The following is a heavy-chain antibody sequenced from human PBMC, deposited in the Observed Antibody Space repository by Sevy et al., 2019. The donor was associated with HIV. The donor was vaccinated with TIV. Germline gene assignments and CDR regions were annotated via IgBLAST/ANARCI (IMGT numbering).Heavy chain of an antibody. Sequence: GGSLRLSCAASGFTFSSYGMHWVRQAPGKGLEWVAFIRYDGSNKYYADSVKGRFTISRDNSKNTLYLQMNSLRAEDRAVYYCAKDPQTYYDVWGGYCRYFDYWGQGTLVTVSS. CDR3: AKDPQTYYDVWGGYCRYFDY. D-gene: IGHD3-3*01. J-gene: IGHJ4*02. V-gene: IGHV3-30*02. CDR1: GFTFSSYG. CDR2: IRYDGSNK.